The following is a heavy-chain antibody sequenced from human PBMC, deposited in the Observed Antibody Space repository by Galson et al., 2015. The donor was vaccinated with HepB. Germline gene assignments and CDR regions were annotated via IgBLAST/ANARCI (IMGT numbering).Heavy chain of an antibody. V-gene: IGHV1-46*01. J-gene: IGHJ2*01. Sequence: SVKVSCKASGYPFTSYYMHWVRQAPGQGLEWMGIINPSGGSTSYAQKFQGRVTMTRDTSTSTVYMELSSLRSEDTAVYYCARDGSGSYEPYWYFDLWGRGTLVTVSS. CDR2: INPSGGST. CDR3: ARDGSGSYEPYWYFDL. CDR1: GYPFTSYY. D-gene: IGHD3-10*01.